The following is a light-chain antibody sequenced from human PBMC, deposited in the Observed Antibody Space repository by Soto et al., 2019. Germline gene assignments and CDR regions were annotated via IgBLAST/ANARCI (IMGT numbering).Light chain of an antibody. CDR1: SAHSGYA. CDR2: LNSDGSH. J-gene: IGLJ3*02. V-gene: IGLV4-69*01. CDR3: QTWGTGVVL. Sequence: QLVLTQSPSASASLGASVKLTCTLSSAHSGYAIAWHQLQPEKGPRYLMRLNSDGSHSKGDGIPDRFSGSSSGPERYLTISSLQSEDEADYYCQTWGTGVVLFGGGTQLTVL.